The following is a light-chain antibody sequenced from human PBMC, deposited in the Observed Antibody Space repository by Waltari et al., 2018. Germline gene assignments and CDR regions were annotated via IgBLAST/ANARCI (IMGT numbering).Light chain of an antibody. Sequence: QSVLTQPPSVSGAPGQRVTISCTGTRSNIEAGYDVHWYQHVLGTAPKVVIYTNSIRPSGVPYRFSGSKSGTSASLAITGLQAEDEAEYYCQSYDSSLSGWVFGGGTTLTVL. CDR3: QSYDSSLSGWV. CDR2: TNS. J-gene: IGLJ2*01. V-gene: IGLV1-40*01. CDR1: RSNIEAGYD.